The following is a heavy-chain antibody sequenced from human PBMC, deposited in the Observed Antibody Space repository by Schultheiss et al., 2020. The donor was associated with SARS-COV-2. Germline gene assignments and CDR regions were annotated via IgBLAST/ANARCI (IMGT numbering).Heavy chain of an antibody. J-gene: IGHJ6*02. CDR3: ARSGYYDSSGHYYYYGIDV. CDR1: GYRFTSYG. Sequence: ASVKVSCKASGYRFTSYGISWVRQMPGKGLEWMGWISAYNGNRNYVQKLQGRVTMTTDTSTSTAYMELRSLRSDDTAVYYCARSGYYDSSGHYYYYGIDVWGQGTTVTVSS. D-gene: IGHD3-22*01. CDR2: ISAYNGNR. V-gene: IGHV1-18*01.